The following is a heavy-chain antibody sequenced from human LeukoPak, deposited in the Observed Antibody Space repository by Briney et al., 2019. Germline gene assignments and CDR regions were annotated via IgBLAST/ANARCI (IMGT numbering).Heavy chain of an antibody. CDR3: ARTQSYGSGSYYNVFPYYYYGMDV. D-gene: IGHD3-10*01. CDR1: GYTXTRHY. Sequence: SVKVSCKASGYTXTRHYMHWVRQAPGQGLEWMGGIIPIFGTANYAQKFQGRVTITAVESTSTAYMELSSLRSEDTAVYYCARTQSYGSGSYYNVFPYYYYGMDVWGQGTTVTVSS. CDR2: IIPIFGTA. V-gene: IGHV1-69*13. J-gene: IGHJ6*02.